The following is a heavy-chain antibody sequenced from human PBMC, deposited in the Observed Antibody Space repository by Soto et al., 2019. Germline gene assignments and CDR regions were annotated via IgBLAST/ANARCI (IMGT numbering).Heavy chain of an antibody. Sequence: SVKVSCKASGYSFSSFGISWVRQAPGQGLEWVGWVSVPSGDTSSSQNFQGRVTVTTDTSTSTAYMEVGSLRSDDTAVYYCARTCRSGGSCYLEYWGEGTLVTVSS. V-gene: IGHV1-18*01. CDR2: VSVPSGDT. J-gene: IGHJ4*02. CDR3: ARTCRSGGSCYLEY. D-gene: IGHD2-15*01. CDR1: GYSFSSFG.